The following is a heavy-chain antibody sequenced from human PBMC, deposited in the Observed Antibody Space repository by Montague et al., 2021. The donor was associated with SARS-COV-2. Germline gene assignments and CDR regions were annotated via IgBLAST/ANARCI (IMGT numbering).Heavy chain of an antibody. Sequence: SETLSLTCAVYGGSFSGYYWSWIRQPPGKGLEWIGEINHSGSTKYNPSLKSRVTISVDTSKNQFSLKLSSVTAADTAVYYCARVRAVPAAMRIFSLGRSYDGMDVWGQGTTVTVSS. V-gene: IGHV4-34*01. CDR3: ARVRAVPAAMRIFSLGRSYDGMDV. CDR1: GGSFSGYY. D-gene: IGHD2-2*01. J-gene: IGHJ6*02. CDR2: INHSGST.